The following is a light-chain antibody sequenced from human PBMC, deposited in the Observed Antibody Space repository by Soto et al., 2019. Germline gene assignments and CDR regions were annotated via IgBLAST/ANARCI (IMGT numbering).Light chain of an antibody. CDR1: QSVSNN. CDR3: QQYNNWPRT. Sequence: EIVLTQSPGTLSLSPGERATLSCRASQSVSNNYLAWYQQKPGQAPRLLIYGASNRATGTPDRFSGSGSGREFTLSISSLQSEDFAVYYCQQYNNWPRTFGQGTKVDIK. J-gene: IGKJ2*01. V-gene: IGKV3D-15*01. CDR2: GAS.